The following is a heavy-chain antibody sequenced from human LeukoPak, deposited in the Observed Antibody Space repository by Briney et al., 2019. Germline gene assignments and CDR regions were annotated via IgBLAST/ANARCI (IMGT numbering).Heavy chain of an antibody. CDR3: AKDGYCSSTSCPGAREHTE. J-gene: IGHJ4*02. Sequence: PGRSLRLSCAASGFTFSSYGMHWVRQAPGKGLEWVAVISYDGSNKYYADSVKGRFTISRDNSKNTLYLQMNSLRAEDTAVYYCAKDGYCSSTSCPGAREHTEWGQGTLVTVSS. CDR1: GFTFSSYG. V-gene: IGHV3-30*18. D-gene: IGHD2-2*03. CDR2: ISYDGSNK.